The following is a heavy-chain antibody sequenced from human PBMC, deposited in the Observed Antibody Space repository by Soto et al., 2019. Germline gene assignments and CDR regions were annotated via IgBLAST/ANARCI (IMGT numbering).Heavy chain of an antibody. J-gene: IGHJ6*02. CDR2: INAGNGNT. Sequence: ASVKVSCKASGYTFTSYAMHWVRQAPGQRLEWMGWINAGNGNTKYSQKFQGRVTITRDTSASTAYMELSSLRSEDTAVYYCARVGDFWSGYDHYYYYGMDVWGQGTTVTVSS. D-gene: IGHD3-3*01. V-gene: IGHV1-3*01. CDR3: ARVGDFWSGYDHYYYYGMDV. CDR1: GYTFTSYA.